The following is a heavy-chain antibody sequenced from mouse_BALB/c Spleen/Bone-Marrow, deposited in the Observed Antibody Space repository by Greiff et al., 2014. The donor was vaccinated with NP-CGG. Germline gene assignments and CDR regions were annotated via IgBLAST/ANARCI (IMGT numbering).Heavy chain of an antibody. CDR2: IRNKANGYTT. Sequence: EVKLVESGGGLVQPGGSLRLSCATSGFTFTDYYMNWVRQPPGKALEWLGFIRNKANGYTTEYSASVKGRFTISRDNSQSIRYLQMNSLRAEYSATYYCAREGGYYVGLAYWGQGTLVTVSA. CDR3: AREGGYYVGLAY. CDR1: GFTFTDYY. J-gene: IGHJ3*01. D-gene: IGHD2-3*01. V-gene: IGHV7-3*02.